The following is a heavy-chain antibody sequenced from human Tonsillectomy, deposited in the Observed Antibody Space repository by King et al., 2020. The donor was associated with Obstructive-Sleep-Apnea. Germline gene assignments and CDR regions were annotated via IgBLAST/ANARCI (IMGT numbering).Heavy chain of an antibody. CDR1: GYTFTGYY. CDR2: INPHSGGT. D-gene: IGHD1-26*01. V-gene: IGHV1-2*05. CDR3: ARERGELGGFDY. J-gene: IGHJ4*02. Sequence: VQLVESGAEVKKPGASVKVSCKASGYTFTGYYMHWVRQAPGQGLEWIGRINPHSGGTNYAQKVQGRVTMTRDTSISTAYMELSRLRSDDTVVYYCARERGELGGFDYWGQGTLVTVSS.